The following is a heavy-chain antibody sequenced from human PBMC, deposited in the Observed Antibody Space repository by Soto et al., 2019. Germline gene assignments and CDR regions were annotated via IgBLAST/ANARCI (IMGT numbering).Heavy chain of an antibody. J-gene: IGHJ4*02. CDR1: GFTFSSYA. CDR2: ISGSGGST. Sequence: EVQLLESGGGLVQPGGSLRLSCAASGFTFSSYAMSWVRQAPGKGLEWVSAISGSGGSTYYADSVKGRFTISRDNSKNTLYLQMNSLRAEETAVYYCAKGPLWEYCSSTSCYAGWFDYWGQGTLVTVSS. V-gene: IGHV3-23*01. CDR3: AKGPLWEYCSSTSCYAGWFDY. D-gene: IGHD2-2*01.